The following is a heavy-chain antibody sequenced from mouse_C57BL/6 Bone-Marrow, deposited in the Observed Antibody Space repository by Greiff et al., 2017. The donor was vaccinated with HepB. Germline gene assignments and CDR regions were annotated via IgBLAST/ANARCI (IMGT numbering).Heavy chain of an antibody. CDR2: INYDGSST. Sequence: EVQLVESEGGLVQPGSSMKLSCTASGFTFSDYYMAWVRQVPEKGLEWVANINYDGSSTYYLDSLKSRFIISRDNAKNILYLQMSSLKSEDTATYYCAREGYDYDDGFDYWGQGTTLTVSS. CDR1: GFTFSDYY. V-gene: IGHV5-16*01. J-gene: IGHJ2*01. D-gene: IGHD2-4*01. CDR3: AREGYDYDDGFDY.